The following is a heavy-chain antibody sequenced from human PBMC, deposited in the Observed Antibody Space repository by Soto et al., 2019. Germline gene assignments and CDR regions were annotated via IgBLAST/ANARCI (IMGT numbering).Heavy chain of an antibody. CDR1: SGSISSSNW. V-gene: IGHV4-4*02. D-gene: IGHD2-15*01. J-gene: IGHJ6*03. CDR2: IYHSGST. Sequence: QVQLQESGPGLVKPSGTLSLTCAVSSGSISSSNWWSWVRQPPGKGLEWIGEIYHSGSTNYNPSLKSRVTISVDKSKNPFSLKLSSVTAADTAVYYCARLGGYCSGGSCLGDYYYYYYMDVWGKGTTVTVSS. CDR3: ARLGGYCSGGSCLGDYYYYYYMDV.